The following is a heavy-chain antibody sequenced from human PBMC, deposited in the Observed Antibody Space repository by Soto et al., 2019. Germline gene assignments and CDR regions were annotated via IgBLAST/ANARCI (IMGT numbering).Heavy chain of an antibody. V-gene: IGHV3-33*05. Sequence: QVQLVESGGGVVQPGRSLRLSCAASGFTFSADGIHWVRQAPGKGLERVATISFDSRDKLYVDSMNGRLTISREDSRNTVYLQMDSLRAEDTAVYHCARVCGGDCGNAFDVWGQGTVVAVSP. CDR1: GFTFSADG. D-gene: IGHD2-21*02. J-gene: IGHJ3*01. CDR2: ISFDSRDK. CDR3: ARVCGGDCGNAFDV.